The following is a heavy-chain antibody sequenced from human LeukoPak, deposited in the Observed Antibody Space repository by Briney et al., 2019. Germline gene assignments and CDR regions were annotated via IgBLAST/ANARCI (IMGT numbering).Heavy chain of an antibody. Sequence: KPSETLSLTCAVYGGSFSGYYWSWIRQPPGKGLEWIGEINHSGSTNYNPSLKSRVTISVDTSKNQFSLKLSSVTAADTAVYYCARHCGDYDFWSGYPNWFDPWGQGTLVTVSS. CDR3: ARHCGDYDFWSGYPNWFDP. D-gene: IGHD3-3*01. CDR1: GGSFSGYY. J-gene: IGHJ5*02. V-gene: IGHV4-34*01. CDR2: INHSGST.